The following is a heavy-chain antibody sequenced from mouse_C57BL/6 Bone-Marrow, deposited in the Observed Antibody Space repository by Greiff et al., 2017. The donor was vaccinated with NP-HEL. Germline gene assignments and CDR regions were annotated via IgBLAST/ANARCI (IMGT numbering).Heavy chain of an antibody. J-gene: IGHJ1*03. V-gene: IGHV1-39*01. Sequence: EVQLQQSGPELVKPGASVKISCKASGYSFTDYNMNWVKQSNGKSLEWIGVINPNYGTTSYNQKFKGKATLTVDQSSSTAYMQLNSLTSEDSAVYYWASEGYYGSSYDWYVDVWGTGTTVTVSS. CDR1: GYSFTDYN. CDR2: INPNYGTT. D-gene: IGHD1-1*01. CDR3: ASEGYYGSSYDWYVDV.